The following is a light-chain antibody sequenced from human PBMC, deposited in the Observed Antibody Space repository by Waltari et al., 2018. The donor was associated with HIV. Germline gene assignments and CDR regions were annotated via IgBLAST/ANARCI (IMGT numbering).Light chain of an antibody. CDR2: DNR. J-gene: IGLJ2*01. Sequence: ISCTGSNSNIGAGYDAHWYQQLPGSAPKLLMFDNRKRPSGVPDRFSGSKSGTSASLVITGLQAADEAVYYCQSYDNSLSNVVFGGGTKLIVL. V-gene: IGLV1-40*01. CDR1: NSNIGAGYD. CDR3: QSYDNSLSNVV.